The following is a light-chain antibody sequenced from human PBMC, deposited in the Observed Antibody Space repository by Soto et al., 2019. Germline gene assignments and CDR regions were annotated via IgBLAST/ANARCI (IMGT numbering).Light chain of an antibody. CDR2: DVS. J-gene: IGLJ1*01. CDR1: SSDVGGYNY. Sequence: QSVLTQPASVSGSPGQSITISCTGTSSDVGGYNYVSWYQQHPGKAPKLMIYDVSNRPSGVSNLFSGSKSGNTASLTISGLQAEAEADYYCSSYTSSSTDVFGTGTKLTVL. CDR3: SSYTSSSTDV. V-gene: IGLV2-14*01.